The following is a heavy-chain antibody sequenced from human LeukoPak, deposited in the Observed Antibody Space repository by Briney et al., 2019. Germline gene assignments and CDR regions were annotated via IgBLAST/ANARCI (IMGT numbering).Heavy chain of an antibody. CDR3: ARDRVISGSYALDY. Sequence: SRTLSLTCAISGDSVSSNSAAWNWIRQSPSGGLEWLGRTYYRSKWYNDYAVSVKSRITINPDTSKNQFSLQLNSVTPEDTAVYYCARDRVISGSYALDYWGQGTLVTVSS. CDR2: TYYRSKWYN. J-gene: IGHJ4*02. D-gene: IGHD1-26*01. V-gene: IGHV6-1*01. CDR1: GDSVSSNSAA.